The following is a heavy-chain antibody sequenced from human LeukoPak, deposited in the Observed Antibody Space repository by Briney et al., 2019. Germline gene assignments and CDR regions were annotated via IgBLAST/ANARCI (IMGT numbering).Heavy chain of an antibody. D-gene: IGHD3-10*01. J-gene: IGHJ5*02. CDR1: GGTFSSYA. V-gene: IGHV1-69*05. CDR3: GRVGRSDYYGPSSDWFDP. CDR2: IIPVFGTA. Sequence: GASVKVSCKASGGTFSSYAISWVRQAPGQGLEWMGGIIPVFGTANYAQKFQGRVTITTDESTSTAYMELSSLRSEDTAVYYCGRVGRSDYYGPSSDWFDPWGQGTLVTVSS.